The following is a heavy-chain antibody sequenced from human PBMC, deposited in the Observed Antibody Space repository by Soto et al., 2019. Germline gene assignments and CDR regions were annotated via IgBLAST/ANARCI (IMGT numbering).Heavy chain of an antibody. CDR1: GFTFSSYA. V-gene: IGHV3-23*01. D-gene: IGHD6-13*01. CDR3: ARDQGQQLVRSGYYFDY. J-gene: IGHJ4*02. CDR2: ISGSGGST. Sequence: LRLSCAASGFTFSSYAMSWVRQAPGKGLEWVSAISGSGGSTYYADSVKGRFTISRDNSKNTLYLQMNSLRAEDTAVYYCARDQGQQLVRSGYYFDYWGQGTLVTVSS.